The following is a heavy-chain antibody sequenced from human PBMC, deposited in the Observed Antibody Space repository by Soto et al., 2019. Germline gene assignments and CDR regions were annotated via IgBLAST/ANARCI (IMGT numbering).Heavy chain of an antibody. J-gene: IGHJ4*02. D-gene: IGHD3-3*01. CDR3: AREIAYYDFWSGRINY. V-gene: IGHV6-1*01. Sequence: SQTLPLTFAISVDSVSSNNSSLNWIRQSPSRGLEWLGRTYYRSKWYNDYAVSVKSRITINPDTSKNQFSLQLNSVTPEDTAVYYCAREIAYYDFWSGRINYWGQGTLVTVSS. CDR1: VDSVSSNNSS. CDR2: TYYRSKWYN.